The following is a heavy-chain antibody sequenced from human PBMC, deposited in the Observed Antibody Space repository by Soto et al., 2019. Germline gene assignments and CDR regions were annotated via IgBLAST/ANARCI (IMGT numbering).Heavy chain of an antibody. CDR2: IYYSGST. CDR1: GGSVSSGSYY. Sequence: QVQLQESGPGLVKPSETLSLTCTVSGGSVSSGSYYWSWIRQPPGKGLEWIGYIYYSGSTNYNPSRKSRVTISVDTSKNQFSLKLSSVTAADTAVYYCARMGYYGSGSDDYYGMDVWGQGTTVTVSS. D-gene: IGHD3-10*01. CDR3: ARMGYYGSGSDDYYGMDV. J-gene: IGHJ6*02. V-gene: IGHV4-61*01.